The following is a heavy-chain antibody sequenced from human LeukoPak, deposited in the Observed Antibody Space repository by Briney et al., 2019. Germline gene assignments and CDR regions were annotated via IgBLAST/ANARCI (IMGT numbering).Heavy chain of an antibody. CDR2: ISYDGSNK. J-gene: IGHJ6*03. Sequence: GGSLRLSCAASGFTFSSYGMHWVRQAPGKGLEWVAVISYDGSNKYYADSVKGRFTISRDNSKNTLYLQMNSLRAEDTAVYYCAKGRAVTTQYYYYYMDVWGKGTTVTVSS. CDR1: GFTFSSYG. D-gene: IGHD4-17*01. V-gene: IGHV3-30*18. CDR3: AKGRAVTTQYYYYYMDV.